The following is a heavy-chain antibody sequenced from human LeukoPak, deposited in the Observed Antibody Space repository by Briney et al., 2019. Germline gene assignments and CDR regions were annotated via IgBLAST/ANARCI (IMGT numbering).Heavy chain of an antibody. CDR1: GYTLTELS. D-gene: IGHD3-10*01. V-gene: IGHV1-24*01. CDR3: ATLMFRGVIGDNYFGMDI. J-gene: IGHJ6*04. Sequence: ASVKVSCKASGYTLTELSMHWVRQAPGKGLEWMGGFDPEDGERNYAQKFQGRLTMTEDTSTDTAYMELSSLRSEDTAVYYCATLMFRGVIGDNYFGMDIWGKGTTVTVSS. CDR2: FDPEDGER.